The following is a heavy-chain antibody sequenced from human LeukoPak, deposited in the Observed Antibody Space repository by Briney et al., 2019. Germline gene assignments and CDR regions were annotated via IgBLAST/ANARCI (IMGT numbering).Heavy chain of an antibody. CDR3: ARYATVAAHRDFDY. CDR2: ISSSSSTT. V-gene: IGHV3-48*01. CDR1: GFTFSSYS. J-gene: IGHJ4*02. D-gene: IGHD6-19*01. Sequence: GGSLRLSCAASGFTFSSYSMNWIRQAPGKGLEWVSYISSSSSTTYYADSVKGRFTISRDNAKNSLYLQMNSLRAEDTAVYYCARYATVAAHRDFDYWGREPWSPSPQ.